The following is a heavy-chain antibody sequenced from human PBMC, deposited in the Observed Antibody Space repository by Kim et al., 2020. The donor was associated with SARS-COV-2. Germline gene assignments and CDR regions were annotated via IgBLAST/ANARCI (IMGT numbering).Heavy chain of an antibody. CDR3: ARDSVAAAALDY. Sequence: SVKVSCKASGGTFSSYAISWVRQAPGQGLEWMGGIIPIFGTANYAQKFQGRVTINADESTSTAYMELSSLRSEDTAVYYCARDSVAAAALDYWGQGTLVTVSS. CDR2: IIPIFGTA. J-gene: IGHJ4*02. CDR1: GGTFSSYA. D-gene: IGHD6-13*01. V-gene: IGHV1-69*13.